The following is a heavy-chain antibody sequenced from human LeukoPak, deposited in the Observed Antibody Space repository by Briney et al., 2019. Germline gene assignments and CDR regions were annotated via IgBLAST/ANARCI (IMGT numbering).Heavy chain of an antibody. CDR3: ARVDSDAFDI. V-gene: IGHV4-59*12. CDR2: IYYSGST. Sequence: PSETLSLTCAVYGGSLSGYYWSWIRQPPGKGLEWIGYIYYSGSTNYNPSLKSRVTISVDTSKNQFSLKLSSVTAADTAVYYCARVDSDAFDIWGQGTMVTVSS. J-gene: IGHJ3*02. CDR1: GGSLSGYY.